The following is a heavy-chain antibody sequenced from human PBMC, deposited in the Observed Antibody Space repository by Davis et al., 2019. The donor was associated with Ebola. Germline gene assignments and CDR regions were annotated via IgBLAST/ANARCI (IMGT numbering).Heavy chain of an antibody. Sequence: AASVKVSCKASAGTFSSYAISWVRQAPGQGLEWMGWISAYNGNTNYAQKLQGRVTMTTDTSTSTAYMELRSLRSDDTAVYYCARDFDGDYRFSYYYYGMDVWGQGTTVTVSS. D-gene: IGHD4-17*01. CDR2: ISAYNGNT. CDR3: ARDFDGDYRFSYYYYGMDV. J-gene: IGHJ6*02. CDR1: AGTFSSYA. V-gene: IGHV1-18*01.